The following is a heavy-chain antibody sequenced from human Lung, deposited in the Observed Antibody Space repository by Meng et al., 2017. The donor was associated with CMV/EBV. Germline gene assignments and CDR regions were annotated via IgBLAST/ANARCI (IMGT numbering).Heavy chain of an antibody. J-gene: IGHJ4*02. CDR2: ISYDGSNK. CDR3: AKDSEGSNGCGRSPYYFDY. Sequence: SCTASGFIFPTYSLHWVRQAPGKGLDWVAVISYDGSNKYYADSVKGRFNISRDKSKNKMYFQMNSLKTEDTSVYYCAKDSEGSNGCGRSPYYFDYXGQGXLVTVSS. CDR1: GFIFPTYS. V-gene: IGHV3-30-3*02. D-gene: IGHD2-8*01.